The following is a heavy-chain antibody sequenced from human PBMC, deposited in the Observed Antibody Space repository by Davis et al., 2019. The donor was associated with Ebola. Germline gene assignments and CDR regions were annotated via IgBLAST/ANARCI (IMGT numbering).Heavy chain of an antibody. CDR2: IKQDGSEK. V-gene: IGHV3-7*03. J-gene: IGHJ4*02. CDR1: GFTFSSYW. CDR3: AKWGCSGGSCYGIDY. D-gene: IGHD2-15*01. Sequence: GESLKISCAASGFTFSSYWMSWVRQAPGKGLEWVANIKQDGSEKYYVDSVKGRFTISRDNAKNSLYLQMNSPRAEDTAVYYCAKWGCSGGSCYGIDYWGQGTLVTVSS.